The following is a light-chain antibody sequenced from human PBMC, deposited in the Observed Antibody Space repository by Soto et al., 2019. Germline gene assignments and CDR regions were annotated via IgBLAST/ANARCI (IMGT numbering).Light chain of an antibody. CDR1: QHVSSN. Sequence: EIVMTQSPATLSVSPGGSATLSCRASQHVSSNFAWYRQKPGQAPTLLIYRASTRATGIPARFSGSGSGTEFTLTSSSRQSEDFAGYYCLQYNNWPYTFGQGTKLEIK. CDR2: RAS. V-gene: IGKV3-15*01. CDR3: LQYNNWPYT. J-gene: IGKJ2*01.